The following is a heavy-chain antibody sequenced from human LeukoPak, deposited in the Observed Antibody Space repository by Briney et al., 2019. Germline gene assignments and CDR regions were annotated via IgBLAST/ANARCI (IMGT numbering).Heavy chain of an antibody. J-gene: IGHJ4*02. Sequence: QARGCLRLSCAASGFTFITFGIDCVRQAPGKGLGWVATIPYDGGEKNYADSVEARFTISRHNSKNSLYLQMNSLKTADTGVYYCAIQGVSGRKAFDYWGLGTLVTVSS. CDR2: IPYDGGEK. V-gene: IGHV3-30*02. D-gene: IGHD1-26*01. CDR1: GFTFITFG. CDR3: AIQGVSGRKAFDY.